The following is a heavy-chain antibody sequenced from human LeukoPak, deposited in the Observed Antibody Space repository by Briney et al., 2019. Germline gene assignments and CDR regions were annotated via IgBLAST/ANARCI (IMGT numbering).Heavy chain of an antibody. CDR2: ISSSDSTI. V-gene: IGHV3-48*03. J-gene: IGHJ6*04. CDR1: GFTFSSYE. CDR3: AELGITMIGGV. Sequence: PGGSLTLSCAASGFTFSSYEMNWVRQAPGKGLGWVSYISSSDSTIYYADSVKGRLAISRDNAKNSPYLQMNSLRAEDTAVYYCAELGITMIGGVWGKGTTVTISS. D-gene: IGHD3-10*02.